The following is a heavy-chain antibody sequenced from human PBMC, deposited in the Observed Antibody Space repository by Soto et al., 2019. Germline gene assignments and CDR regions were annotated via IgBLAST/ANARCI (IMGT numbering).Heavy chain of an antibody. CDR2: IYYSGST. D-gene: IGHD2-2*01. CDR1: GGSISSSSYY. CDR3: VRVPAATHSEYYYYMDV. J-gene: IGHJ6*03. Sequence: SETLSLTCTVSGGSISSSSYYWGWIRQPPGKGLEWIGSIYYSGSTYYNPSLKSRVTISVDTSKNQFSLKLSSVTAADTAVYYCVRVPAATHSEYYYYMDVWGKGTTVTVSS. V-gene: IGHV4-39*01.